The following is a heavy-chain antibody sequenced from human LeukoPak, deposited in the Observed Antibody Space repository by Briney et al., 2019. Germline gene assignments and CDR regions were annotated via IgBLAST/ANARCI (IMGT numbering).Heavy chain of an antibody. V-gene: IGHV4-34*01. CDR1: GGSFSGYY. D-gene: IGHD5-18*01. Sequence: SETLSLTCAVYGGSFSGYYWSWIRQPPGKGLEWIGEINHSGSTNYNPSLKSRVTISVDTSKNQFSLKLSSVTAADTAVYYCANLRGYSYGVGDYWGQGTLVTVSS. J-gene: IGHJ4*02. CDR2: INHSGST. CDR3: ANLRGYSYGVGDY.